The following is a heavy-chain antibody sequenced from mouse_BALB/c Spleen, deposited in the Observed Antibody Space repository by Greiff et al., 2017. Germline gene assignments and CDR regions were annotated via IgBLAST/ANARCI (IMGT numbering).Heavy chain of an antibody. Sequence: QVLLKESGPGLVAPSQSLSITCTVSGFSFTGYGVNWVRQPPGKGLAWLGMIWGDGSTDYNSALKSRLSISKDNSKSQVFLKMNSLQTDDTARYYCARERTSAMDYWGQGTSVTVSS. J-gene: IGHJ4*01. CDR1: GFSFTGYG. V-gene: IGHV2-6-7*01. CDR2: IWGDGST. CDR3: ARERTSAMDY.